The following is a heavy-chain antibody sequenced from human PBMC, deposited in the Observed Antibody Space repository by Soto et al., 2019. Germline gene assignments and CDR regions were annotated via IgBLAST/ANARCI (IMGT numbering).Heavy chain of an antibody. CDR3: ARARKVLGYYYYGMDV. V-gene: IGHV4-59*01. J-gene: IGHJ6*02. CDR1: GGSISSYY. Sequence: QVQLQESGPGLVKPSETLSLTCTVSGGSISSYYWSWIRQPPGKGLEWIGYIYYSGSTNYNPSLKSRVTISVDTSKNQFSLKLSSVTAADTAVYYCARARKVLGYYYYGMDVWGQGTTVTVSS. CDR2: IYYSGST.